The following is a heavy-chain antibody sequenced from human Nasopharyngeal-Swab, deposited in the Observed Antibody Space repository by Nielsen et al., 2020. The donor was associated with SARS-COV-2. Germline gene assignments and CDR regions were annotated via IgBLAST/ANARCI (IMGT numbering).Heavy chain of an antibody. CDR3: ARESYCSSTSCSRDYYYYYMDV. Sequence: SVKVSCKASGGTFSSYAISWGRQAPGQGLEWMGGIIPIFGTANYAQKFQGRVTITADESTSTAYMELSSLRSEDTAVYYCARESYCSSTSCSRDYYYYYMDVWGKGTTVTVSS. CDR2: IIPIFGTA. D-gene: IGHD2-2*01. CDR1: GGTFSSYA. J-gene: IGHJ6*03. V-gene: IGHV1-69*13.